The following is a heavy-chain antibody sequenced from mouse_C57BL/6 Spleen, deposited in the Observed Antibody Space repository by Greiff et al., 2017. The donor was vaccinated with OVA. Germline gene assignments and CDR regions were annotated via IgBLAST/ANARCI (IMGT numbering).Heavy chain of an antibody. Sequence: EVKLVESVAELVRPGASVKLSCTASGFNIKNTYMHWVKQRPEQGLEWIGRIDPANGNTKYAPKFQGKATITADTSSNTAYLQLSSLTSEDTAIYYCARIYYGNPYYFDYWGQGTTLTVSS. V-gene: IGHV14-3*01. CDR3: ARIYYGNPYYFDY. CDR1: GFNIKNTY. CDR2: IDPANGNT. J-gene: IGHJ2*01. D-gene: IGHD2-1*01.